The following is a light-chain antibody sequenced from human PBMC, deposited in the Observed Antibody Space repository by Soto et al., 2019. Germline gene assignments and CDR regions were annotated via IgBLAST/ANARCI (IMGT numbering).Light chain of an antibody. J-gene: IGLJ1*01. CDR3: CSYAGSSTYV. CDR1: SSDVGSYNL. V-gene: IGLV2-23*02. CDR2: EVS. Sequence: QSVLTQPASVSGAPGQSIPISCTGTSSDVGSYNLVSWYQQHPGKAPKLMIYEVSKRPSGVSNRFSGSKSGNTASLTISGLQAEDEADYYCCSYAGSSTYVFGTGTEVTVL.